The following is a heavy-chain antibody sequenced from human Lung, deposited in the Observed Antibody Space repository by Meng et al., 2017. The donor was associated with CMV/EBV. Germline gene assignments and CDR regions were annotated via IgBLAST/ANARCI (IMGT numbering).Heavy chain of an antibody. CDR1: CGTMSRTNW. V-gene: IGHV4-4*02. CDR3: ARADKVRFDY. Sequence: QLHRPEPGPGLVNPSGTLVLTCPVSCGTMSRTNWWSWVRPPPGNGLEWIGEIYHSGSTNYNPSLKSRVSISVDKSKNQFSLKLSSVTAADTAVYYCARADKVRFDYWGQGTLVTVSS. CDR2: IYHSGST. J-gene: IGHJ4*02.